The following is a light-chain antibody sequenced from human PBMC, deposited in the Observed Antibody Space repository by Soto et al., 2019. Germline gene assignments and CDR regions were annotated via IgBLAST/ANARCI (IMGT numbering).Light chain of an antibody. Sequence: EIVLTQSPGTLSLSPWERATLSCRASQSVSSSYLAWYKQKPGQAPRLLIYGASSRATGIPDRFSGSGSGTDFTLTISRLEPEDFAVYYCQQYGSSPRTFGGGTKVEIK. CDR1: QSVSSSY. CDR2: GAS. V-gene: IGKV3-20*01. CDR3: QQYGSSPRT. J-gene: IGKJ4*01.